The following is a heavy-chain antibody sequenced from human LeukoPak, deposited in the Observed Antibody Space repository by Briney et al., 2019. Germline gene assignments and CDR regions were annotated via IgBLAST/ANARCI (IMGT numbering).Heavy chain of an antibody. J-gene: IGHJ6*03. CDR2: VSGSGGAT. CDR1: GFTFNNYA. V-gene: IGHV3-23*01. Sequence: GGSLRLSCAASGFTFNNYAMSWVRQAPGMGLEWLSYVSGSGGATHYAASVKARVTISRDNSKNTVYLQMGSLRAEDTAVYYCAKNRGGTYKYYMDVWGNGTTVTVSS. CDR3: AKNRGGTYKYYMDV. D-gene: IGHD1-14*01.